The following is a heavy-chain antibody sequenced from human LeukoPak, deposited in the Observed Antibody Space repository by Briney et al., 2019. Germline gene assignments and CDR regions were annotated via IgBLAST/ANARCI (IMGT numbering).Heavy chain of an antibody. D-gene: IGHD3-3*01. CDR1: GYTFTGYY. CDR2: INPNSGGT. V-gene: IGHV1-2*02. J-gene: IGHJ5*02. CDR3: ARSITIFGVVTPNWFDP. Sequence: AASVKVSCKASGYTFTGYYMHWVRQAPGQGLEWMGWINPNSGGTNYAQKFQGRVTMTRDTSISTAYMELSRLRSDDTAVYYCARSITIFGVVTPNWFDPWGQGTLVTVSS.